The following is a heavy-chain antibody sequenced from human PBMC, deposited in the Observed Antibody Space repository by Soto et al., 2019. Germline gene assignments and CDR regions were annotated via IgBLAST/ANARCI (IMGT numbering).Heavy chain of an antibody. Sequence: VQLVESGGGVVQPGRSLRLSCSASGFTLSDYAMHWFRQAPGKGLEWVAVVSHDGRNTHYADSVKGRFTISRDSSKNTVSLEMTSLRAEDTAVYYCAKGGRQWLVTSDFNYWGQGALVTVSS. CDR3: AKGGRQWLVTSDFNY. D-gene: IGHD6-19*01. J-gene: IGHJ4*02. CDR2: VSHDGRNT. V-gene: IGHV3-30*18. CDR1: GFTLSDYA.